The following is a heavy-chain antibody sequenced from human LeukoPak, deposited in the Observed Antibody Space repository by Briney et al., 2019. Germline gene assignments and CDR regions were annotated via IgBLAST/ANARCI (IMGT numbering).Heavy chain of an antibody. CDR3: AKGAYYHGSGRYFDY. Sequence: GGSLRLSCAVSGFTVSSNYISWVRQAPGKGLEWVSVIYSGGTTYYADSVKGRFTISRDNSKNTLYLQMNSLRAEDTAVYYCAKGAYYHGSGRYFDYWGQGTLVTVSS. J-gene: IGHJ4*02. CDR1: GFTVSSNY. D-gene: IGHD3-10*01. CDR2: IYSGGTT. V-gene: IGHV3-66*01.